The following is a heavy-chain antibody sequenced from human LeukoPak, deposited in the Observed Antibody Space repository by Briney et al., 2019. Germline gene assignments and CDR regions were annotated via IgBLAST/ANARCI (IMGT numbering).Heavy chain of an antibody. D-gene: IGHD6-19*01. V-gene: IGHV3-48*03. CDR2: ISSSGSAI. Sequence: GGSLRLSCAASGFTFSSYEMNWVRQAPGKGLEWVSYISSSGSAIYYADSVKGRFTISRDNAKNSLYLQMNSLRAEDTAVYYCARDRGSGWYGGYFDCWGQGTLVTVSS. J-gene: IGHJ4*02. CDR3: ARDRGSGWYGGYFDC. CDR1: GFTFSSYE.